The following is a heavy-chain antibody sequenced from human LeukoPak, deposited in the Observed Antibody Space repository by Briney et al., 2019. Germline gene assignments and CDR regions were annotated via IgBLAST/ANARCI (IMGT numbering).Heavy chain of an antibody. V-gene: IGHV3-74*01. CDR3: ARGPAPYYYDSSGYYHYYYYYGMDV. J-gene: IGHJ6*02. CDR1: GFTFSSYW. CDR2: INSDGSST. Sequence: GGSLRLSCEASGFTFSSYWMHWVRQAPGKGLVWVSRINSDGSSTSYADSVKGRFTISRDNAKNTLYLQMNSLRAEDTAVYYCARGPAPYYYDSSGYYHYYYYYGMDVWGQGTTVTVSS. D-gene: IGHD3-22*01.